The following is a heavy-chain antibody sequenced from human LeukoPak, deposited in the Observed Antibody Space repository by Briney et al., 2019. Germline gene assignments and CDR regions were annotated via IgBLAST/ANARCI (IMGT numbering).Heavy chain of an antibody. CDR1: GFTFSSYG. V-gene: IGHV3-30*02. D-gene: IGHD6-13*01. CDR3: AKDRKGYSSSWEFDY. J-gene: IGHJ4*02. Sequence: GGSLRLSCAASGFTFSSYGMHWVRQAPGKGLEWVAFIRYDGSNKYYADSVKGRFTISRDNSKNTLYLQMNSLRAEDTAVYYCAKDRKGYSSSWEFDYWGQGTLVTVSS. CDR2: IRYDGSNK.